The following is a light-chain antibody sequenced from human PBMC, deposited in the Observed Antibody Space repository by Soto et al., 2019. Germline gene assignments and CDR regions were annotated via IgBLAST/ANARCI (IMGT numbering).Light chain of an antibody. CDR1: QPVSSNF. Sequence: ELALTQSPRTLSLSQRESAALTSRARQPVSSNFLAWYQQKPGQAPRLLIYGVSSRASGIPARFSGGGSGTDFTLTIDNLEPEDFAIYYCQQRSNWPPITVGQGTRLEIK. V-gene: IGKV3D-20*02. CDR2: GVS. J-gene: IGKJ5*01. CDR3: QQRSNWPPIT.